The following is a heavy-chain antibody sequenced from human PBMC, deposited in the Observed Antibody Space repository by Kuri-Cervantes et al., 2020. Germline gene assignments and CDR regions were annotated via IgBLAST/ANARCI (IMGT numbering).Heavy chain of an antibody. V-gene: IGHV4-39*01. CDR2: IYYSGST. J-gene: IGHJ4*02. D-gene: IGHD1-14*01. CDR3: ARHKGTYRGLDY. Sequence: SETVSLRCTVAGGSISSGSYYWGWIRQPPGKGLEWIGSIYYSGSTYYNPSLKSRVTISVDTSKNQFSLKLSSVTAADTAVYYCARHKGTYRGLDYWGQGTLVTVSS. CDR1: GGSISSGSYY.